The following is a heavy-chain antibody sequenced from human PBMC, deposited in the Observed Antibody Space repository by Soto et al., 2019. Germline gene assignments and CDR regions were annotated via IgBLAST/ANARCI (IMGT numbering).Heavy chain of an antibody. CDR2: IDTDGGGT. Sequence: DVQLVESGGGLVQPGGSLRVSCAASGFTLGSHRIHWVRQAPGKGLEWVSRIDTDGGGTSYADSVKGRFTISTDNAKNTVYLQMNGRRAEDTAVYYCATVFDLWYQGILVTVSS. V-gene: IGHV3-74*01. J-gene: IGHJ5*02. CDR3: ATVFDL. CDR1: GFTLGSHR.